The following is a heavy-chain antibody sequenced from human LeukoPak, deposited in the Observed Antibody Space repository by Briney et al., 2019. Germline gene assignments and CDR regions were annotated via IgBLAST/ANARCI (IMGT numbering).Heavy chain of an antibody. J-gene: IGHJ6*02. Sequence: PGGSVRLSCAASGFSFSSYGMHWVRQAPGKGLEWVAIIWYRGSNKYYAESVKGRFTISRDNSKNTLYLQMNSLRAEDTAVYYCARESEVMDVWGQGTTVTVS. V-gene: IGHV3-33*01. CDR2: IWYRGSNK. CDR1: GFSFSSYG. CDR3: ARESEVMDV.